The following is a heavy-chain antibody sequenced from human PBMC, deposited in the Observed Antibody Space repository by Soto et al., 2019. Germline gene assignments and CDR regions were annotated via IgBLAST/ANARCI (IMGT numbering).Heavy chain of an antibody. CDR3: ARGDILTGYSY. Sequence: PSETLSLTCAVYGGSFSGYFWAWIRQPPGKGLEWIGEINHRGSSKYNPSLKSRVTISVDTSKNQFSLKLTSVTAADTAVFYCARGDILTGYSYWGQETLVTVSS. V-gene: IGHV4-34*01. J-gene: IGHJ4*02. CDR2: INHRGSS. CDR1: GGSFSGYF. D-gene: IGHD3-9*01.